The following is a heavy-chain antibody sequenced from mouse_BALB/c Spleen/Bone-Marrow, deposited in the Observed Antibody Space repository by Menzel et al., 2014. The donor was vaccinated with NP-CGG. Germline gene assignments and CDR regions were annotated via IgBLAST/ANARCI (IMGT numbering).Heavy chain of an antibody. Sequence: EVKLVESGGGLVQPGGSLRLSRATSGFTFTDYYMSWVRQPPGKALEWLGFIRNKANGYTTVYSASVKGRFTISRDNSQSILYLQMNTLRAEDSATYYCARDGSWFAYWGQGTLVTVSA. CDR2: IRNKANGYTT. CDR1: GFTFTDYY. J-gene: IGHJ3*01. V-gene: IGHV7-3*02. CDR3: ARDGSWFAY.